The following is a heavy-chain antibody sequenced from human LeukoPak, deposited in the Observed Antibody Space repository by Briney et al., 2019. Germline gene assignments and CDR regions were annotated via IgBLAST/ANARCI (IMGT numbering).Heavy chain of an antibody. CDR1: GGTFSSYA. V-gene: IGHV1-69*05. D-gene: IGHD2-15*01. CDR2: IIPIFGTA. J-gene: IGHJ4*02. CDR3: ATNPYCSGGSCYGSFDY. Sequence: SVMVSCKASGGTFSSYAISWVRQAPGRGLEWMGGIIPIFGTANYAQKFQGRVTITTDESTSTAYMELSSLRSEDTAVYHCATNPYCSGGSCYGSFDYWGQGTLVTVSS.